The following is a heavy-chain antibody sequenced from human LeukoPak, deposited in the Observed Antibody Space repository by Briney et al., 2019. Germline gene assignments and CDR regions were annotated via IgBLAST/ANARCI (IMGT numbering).Heavy chain of an antibody. Sequence: PSETLSLTCAVYGGSFSGYYWSWIRQPPGKELEWIGEINHSGSTNYNPSLKSRVTISVDTSKNQFSLKLSSVTAADTAVYYCAMLGADFDYWGQGTLVTVSS. D-gene: IGHD1-26*01. CDR2: INHSGST. J-gene: IGHJ4*02. CDR1: GGSFSGYY. V-gene: IGHV4-34*01. CDR3: AMLGADFDY.